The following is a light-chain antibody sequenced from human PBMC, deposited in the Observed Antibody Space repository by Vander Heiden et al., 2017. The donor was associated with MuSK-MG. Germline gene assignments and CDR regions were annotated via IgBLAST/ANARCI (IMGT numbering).Light chain of an antibody. J-gene: IGLJ2*01. CDR3: CSYAGSYTSDVV. Sequence: QSALTQPRPASGSPGQSVTISCTGTSSDVGGYNYVSWYQQHPGKAPKLMIYDVSKRPSGVPDRFSGSKPGNTASLTISGLQAEDEADYYCCSYAGSYTSDVVFGGGTKLTVL. CDR1: SSDVGGYNY. V-gene: IGLV2-11*01. CDR2: DVS.